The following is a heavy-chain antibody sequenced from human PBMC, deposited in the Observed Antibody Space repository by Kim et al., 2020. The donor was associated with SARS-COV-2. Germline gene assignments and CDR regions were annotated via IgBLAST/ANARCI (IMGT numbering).Heavy chain of an antibody. V-gene: IGHV1-8*01. CDR2: MNPNSGNT. CDR1: GYTFTSYD. Sequence: ASVKVSCKASGYTFTSYDINWVRQATGQGLEWMGWMNPNSGNTGYAQKFQGRVTMTRNTSISTAYMELSSLRSEDTAVYYCARGEEIVATNGYYYYGMDVWGQGTTVTVSS. CDR3: ARGEEIVATNGYYYYGMDV. D-gene: IGHD5-12*01. J-gene: IGHJ6*02.